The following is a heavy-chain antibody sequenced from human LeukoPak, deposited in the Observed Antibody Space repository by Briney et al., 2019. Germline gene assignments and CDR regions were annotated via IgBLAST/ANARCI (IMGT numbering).Heavy chain of an antibody. CDR2: IYHSGST. D-gene: IGHD3-9*01. CDR3: ARGDILTGYSY. J-gene: IGHJ4*02. Sequence: SETLSLTCAVSGGSISSGGYSWSWIRQPPGKGLEWIGYIYHSGSTYYNPSLKSRVTISVDRSKNQFSLNLRSATAADTAVYYCARGDILTGYSYWGQGTLVTVSS. V-gene: IGHV4-30-2*01. CDR1: GGSISSGGYS.